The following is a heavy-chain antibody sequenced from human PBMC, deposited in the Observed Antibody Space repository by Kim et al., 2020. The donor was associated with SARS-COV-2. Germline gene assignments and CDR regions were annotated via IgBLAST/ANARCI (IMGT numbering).Heavy chain of an antibody. J-gene: IGHJ6*02. V-gene: IGHV1-18*01. CDR2: ISAYNGNT. Sequence: ASVKVSCKASGYTFTSYGISWVRQAPGQGLEWMGWISAYNGNTNYAQKLQGRVTMTTDTSTSTAYMELRSLRSDDTAVYYCARDRVQLPRYYYYGMDVWGQGTTVTVSS. CDR3: ARDRVQLPRYYYYGMDV. CDR1: GYTFTSYG. D-gene: IGHD2-2*01.